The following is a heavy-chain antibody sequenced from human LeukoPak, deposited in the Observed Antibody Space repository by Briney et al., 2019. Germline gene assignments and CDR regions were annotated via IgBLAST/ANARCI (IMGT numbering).Heavy chain of an antibody. CDR3: ARDDIGAFDI. V-gene: IGHV3-9*01. CDR2: ISWNSGSI. CDR1: GFTFDDYA. J-gene: IGHJ3*02. D-gene: IGHD5-12*01. Sequence: GGSLRLSCAASGFTFDDYAMHWVRQAPGKGLEWVSGISWNSGSIGYADSVKGRFTISRDNAKNSLYLQMNSLRAEDTAVYYCARDDIGAFDIWGQGTMVTVSS.